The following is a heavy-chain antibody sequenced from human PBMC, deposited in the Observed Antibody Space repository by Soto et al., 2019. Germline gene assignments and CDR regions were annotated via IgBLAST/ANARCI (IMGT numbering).Heavy chain of an antibody. V-gene: IGHV4-59*01. D-gene: IGHD6-6*01. Sequence: SETLSLTCTVSGGSISSYYWSWVRQPPGKGLEWIGYIYYSGSTNYNPSLKSRVTISVDTSKNQFSLKLSSVTAADTAVYYCARVAEYSSFLVDYWGQGTLVTVSS. CDR3: ARVAEYSSFLVDY. J-gene: IGHJ4*02. CDR2: IYYSGST. CDR1: GGSISSYY.